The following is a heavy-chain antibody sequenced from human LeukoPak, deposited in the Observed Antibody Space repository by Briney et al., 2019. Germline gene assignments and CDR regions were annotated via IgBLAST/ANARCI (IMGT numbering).Heavy chain of an antibody. CDR2: IHYSRST. V-gene: IGHV4-39*01. CDR1: GGSISSSSYY. J-gene: IGHJ2*01. D-gene: IGHD3-22*01. Sequence: PSETLSLTCTVPGGSISSSSYYWGWIRQPPGKGLEWIGNIHYSRSTHYSPSLKSRVTISVDTSRNQFSLKLSSVTAADTAVYYCVRGLSMIVVVVHDWYFDLWGRGTLVTVSS. CDR3: VRGLSMIVVVVHDWYFDL.